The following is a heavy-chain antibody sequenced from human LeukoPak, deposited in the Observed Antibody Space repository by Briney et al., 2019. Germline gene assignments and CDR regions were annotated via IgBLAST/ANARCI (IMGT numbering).Heavy chain of an antibody. CDR1: GYNFPSYW. Sequence: GESLKISCKGSGYNFPSYWIGWVRQMPGKGLEWMGIIYPGDSDTRYSPSFQGQVTISADKSISTAYLQWSSLKASDTAMYYCARHVGISGIAAAGIDYWGQGTLVTVSS. V-gene: IGHV5-51*01. CDR3: ARHVGISGIAAAGIDY. J-gene: IGHJ4*02. D-gene: IGHD6-13*01. CDR2: IYPGDSDT.